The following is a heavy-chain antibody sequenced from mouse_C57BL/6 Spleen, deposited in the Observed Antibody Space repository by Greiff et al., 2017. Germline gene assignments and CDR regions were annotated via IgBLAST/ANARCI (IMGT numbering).Heavy chain of an antibody. CDR2: IYPRDGST. Sequence: QVQLQQSDAELVKPGASVKISCKVSGYTFTDHTIHRMKQRPEQGLEWIGYIYPRDGSTKYNEKFKGKATLTADKSSSTAYMQLNSLTSEDSAVYFCASIYYDYPYYARDYWGQGTSVTVSS. V-gene: IGHV1-78*01. J-gene: IGHJ4*01. CDR3: ASIYYDYPYYARDY. CDR1: GYTFTDHT. D-gene: IGHD2-4*01.